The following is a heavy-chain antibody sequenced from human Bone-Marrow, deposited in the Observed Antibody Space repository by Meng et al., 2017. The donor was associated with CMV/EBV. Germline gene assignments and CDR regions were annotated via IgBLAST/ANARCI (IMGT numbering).Heavy chain of an antibody. J-gene: IGHJ4*02. D-gene: IGHD3-3*01. CDR2: IYYSGST. CDR1: GGSISSSSYY. Sequence: SETLSLTCTVSGGSISSSSYYWGWIRQPPGKGLEWIGGIYYSGSTYYNPSLKSRVTISVDTSKNQFSLKLSSVTAADTAVYYCARLENDFWSGSLDYWGQGTLVTVSS. CDR3: ARLENDFWSGSLDY. V-gene: IGHV4-39*01.